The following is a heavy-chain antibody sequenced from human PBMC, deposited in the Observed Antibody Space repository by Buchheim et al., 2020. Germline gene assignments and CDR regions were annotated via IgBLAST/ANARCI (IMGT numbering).Heavy chain of an antibody. J-gene: IGHJ6*02. D-gene: IGHD3-10*01. V-gene: IGHV3-11*01. CDR2: IISIGSTI. Sequence: QVQLVESGGGLVKPGGSLRLSCAASGFTFSDYYMCWIRQAPGKGLEWVSYIISIGSTIYYADSVKGRFTISRDNAKNSLYLQMNNLRAEDTAVYYCARETYYYGSESYYYYYYGMDVWGQGTT. CDR3: ARETYYYGSESYYYYYYGMDV. CDR1: GFTFSDYY.